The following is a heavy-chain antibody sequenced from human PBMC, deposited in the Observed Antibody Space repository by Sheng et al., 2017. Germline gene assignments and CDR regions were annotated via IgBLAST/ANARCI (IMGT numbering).Heavy chain of an antibody. Sequence: QVQLQQWGAGLLKPSETLSLTCAVYGGSFSGYYWSWIRQPPGKGLEWIGEINHSGSTNYNPSLKSRVTISVDTSKNQFSLKLSSVTAADTAVYYCARGIEDSSSRLESNYFDYWGQGTLVTV. D-gene: IGHD6-6*01. J-gene: IGHJ4*02. CDR3: ARGIEDSSSRLESNYFDY. CDR2: INHSGST. V-gene: IGHV4-34*01. CDR1: GGSFSGYY.